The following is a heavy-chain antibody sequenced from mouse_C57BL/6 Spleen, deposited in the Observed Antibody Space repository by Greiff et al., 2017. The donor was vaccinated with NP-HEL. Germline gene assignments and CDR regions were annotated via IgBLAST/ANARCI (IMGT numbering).Heavy chain of an antibody. D-gene: IGHD1-1*01. CDR3: AKIYYYGSSYVGYAMDY. CDR2: IDPANGNT. Sequence: VQLKQSVAELVRPGASVKLSCTASGFNIKNTYMHWVKQRPEQGLEWIGRIDPANGNTKYAPKFQGKATITADTSSNTAYLQLSSLTSEDTAIYYCAKIYYYGSSYVGYAMDYWGQGTSVTVSS. V-gene: IGHV14-3*01. J-gene: IGHJ4*01. CDR1: GFNIKNTY.